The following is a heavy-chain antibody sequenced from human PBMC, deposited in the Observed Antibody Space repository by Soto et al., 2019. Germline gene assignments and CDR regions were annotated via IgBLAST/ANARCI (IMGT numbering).Heavy chain of an antibody. CDR1: GGSISSGGYY. D-gene: IGHD6-19*01. Sequence: SETLSLTCTVSGGSISSGGYYWSWIRQHPGKGLEWIGYIYYSGSTYYNPSLKSRVTISVDTSKNQFSLKLSSVTAADTAVYYCARGSSRDYMDVWGKGTTVTVSS. CDR2: IYYSGST. CDR3: ARGSSRDYMDV. J-gene: IGHJ6*03. V-gene: IGHV4-31*03.